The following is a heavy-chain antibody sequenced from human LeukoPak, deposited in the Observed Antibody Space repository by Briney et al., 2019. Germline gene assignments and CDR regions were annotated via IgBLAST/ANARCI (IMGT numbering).Heavy chain of an antibody. V-gene: IGHV4-61*01. CDR1: GGSVSSGSYY. Sequence: PSETLSLTCTVSGGSVSSGSYYWSWIRQPPGKGLEWIGYIYYSGSTNYNPSLKSRVTISVDTSKSQFSLKLSSVTAADTAVYYCARAGDSSGYYLNFDYWGQGTLVTVSS. D-gene: IGHD3-22*01. CDR2: IYYSGST. J-gene: IGHJ4*02. CDR3: ARAGDSSGYYLNFDY.